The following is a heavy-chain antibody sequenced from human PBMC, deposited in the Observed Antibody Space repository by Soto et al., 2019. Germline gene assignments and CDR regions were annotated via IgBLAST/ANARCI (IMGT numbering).Heavy chain of an antibody. Sequence: HPGGSLRLSCAASGFTFSSYSMNWVRQAPGKGLEWVSYISSSSSTIYYADSVKGRFTISRDNAKNSLYLQMNSLRDEDTAVYYCARAPTLDFWSGYYALDGRDVWGQGTTVTVSS. V-gene: IGHV3-48*02. CDR1: GFTFSSYS. CDR2: ISSSSSTI. J-gene: IGHJ6*02. D-gene: IGHD3-3*01. CDR3: ARAPTLDFWSGYYALDGRDV.